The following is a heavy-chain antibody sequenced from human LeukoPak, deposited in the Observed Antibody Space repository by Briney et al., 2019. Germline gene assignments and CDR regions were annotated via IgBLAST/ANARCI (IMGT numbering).Heavy chain of an antibody. CDR3: ATYGSYSFGPH. J-gene: IGHJ4*02. Sequence: GGSLRLSCAGSGFTFSSFAMNWVRQAPGKGVEWVSYINSGSTTMHYADSVKGRFTISRDNAKNSLTLQMNSLRAEDTAVYYCATYGSYSFGPHWGQGTLVTVSS. CDR2: INSGSTTM. V-gene: IGHV3-48*01. D-gene: IGHD5-18*01. CDR1: GFTFSSFA.